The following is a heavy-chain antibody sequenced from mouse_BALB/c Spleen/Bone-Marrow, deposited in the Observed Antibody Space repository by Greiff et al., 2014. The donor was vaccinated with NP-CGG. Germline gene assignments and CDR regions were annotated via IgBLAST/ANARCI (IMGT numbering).Heavy chain of an antibody. Sequence: VQLQQPGAELAKPGASVKLSCTASGFNIKDTYMHWVEQRPEQGLEWIGRIDPANGDTKYDPKFQGKATITADTSSNTAYLQLSSLTSEDTAVYYCTKPSFYYGSSYWYFDVWGAGTTVTVSS. V-gene: IGHV14-3*02. D-gene: IGHD1-1*01. CDR3: TKPSFYYGSSYWYFDV. CDR2: IDPANGDT. CDR1: GFNIKDTY. J-gene: IGHJ1*01.